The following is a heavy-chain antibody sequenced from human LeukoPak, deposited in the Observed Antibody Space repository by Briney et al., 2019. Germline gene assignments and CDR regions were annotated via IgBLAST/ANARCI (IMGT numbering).Heavy chain of an antibody. D-gene: IGHD5-18*01. V-gene: IGHV3-23*01. CDR3: AKWGQDNRGDSYGHSDY. CDR2: ISGSGGST. J-gene: IGHJ4*02. Sequence: GGSLRLSCAASGFTFSSYAMSWVRQAPGKGLEWVSAISGSGGSTYYADSVKGRFTISRANSKNTLYLQMKRLRAEDPAVFYWAKWGQDNRGDSYGHSDYWGRGTLVTVSS. CDR1: GFTFSSYA.